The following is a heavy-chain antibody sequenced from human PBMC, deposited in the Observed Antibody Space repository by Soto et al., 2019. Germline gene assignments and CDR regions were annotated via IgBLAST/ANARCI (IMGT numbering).Heavy chain of an antibody. CDR3: AKKGYSSSWPFDY. Sequence: PGGSLRLSCAASGFTFSSYAMSWVRQAPGKGLEWVSAISGSGGSTYYADSVKGRFTTSRDNSKNTLYLQMNSLRAEDTAVYYCAKKGYSSSWPFDYWGQGTLVTVSS. CDR1: GFTFSSYA. J-gene: IGHJ4*02. V-gene: IGHV3-23*01. D-gene: IGHD6-13*01. CDR2: ISGSGGST.